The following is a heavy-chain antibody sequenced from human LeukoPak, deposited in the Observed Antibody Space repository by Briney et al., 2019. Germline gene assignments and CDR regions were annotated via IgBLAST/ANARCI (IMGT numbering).Heavy chain of an antibody. J-gene: IGHJ4*02. D-gene: IGHD3-22*01. Sequence: PSQTLSLTCTVSGGSISSGSYYWSWIRQPAGKGLEWIGRIYTSGSTNYNPSLKSRVTISVDTSKNQFSLKLTSVTAADTAVYYCARGLDYYDSSGSYEDWGQGTLVTVSS. CDR3: ARGLDYYDSSGSYED. CDR2: IYTSGST. V-gene: IGHV4-61*02. CDR1: GGSISSGSYY.